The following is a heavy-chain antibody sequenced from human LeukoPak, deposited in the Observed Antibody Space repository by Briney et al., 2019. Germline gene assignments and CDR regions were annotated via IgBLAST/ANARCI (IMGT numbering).Heavy chain of an antibody. CDR1: GASISSSSYY. D-gene: IGHD5-18*01. V-gene: IGHV4-39*01. Sequence: SDTLPLTCTVSGASISSSSYYWGWIRQPPGKGLEWIGSIYYNGDTYYNSSLKSRLTISVDTSKNQFTLKLSSMTAADTALYYCARLRGYTSGNPGYWGQGSLVTVSS. CDR3: ARLRGYTSGNPGY. J-gene: IGHJ4*02. CDR2: IYYNGDT.